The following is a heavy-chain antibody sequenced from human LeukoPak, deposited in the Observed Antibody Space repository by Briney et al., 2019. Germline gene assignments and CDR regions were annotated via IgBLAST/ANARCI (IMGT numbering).Heavy chain of an antibody. V-gene: IGHV3-23*01. CDR3: AKATHSGSYYREDAFDV. D-gene: IGHD1-26*01. Sequence: QPGGSLRLSCAASGFTFSSSAMRWVRQAPGKGLEWVSSIRGSGGSTSYADSLKGQFTISRDNSKNTLYLQMNSLRAEDTAVYYCAKATHSGSYYREDAFDVWGQGTMVTVSS. CDR2: IRGSGGST. J-gene: IGHJ3*01. CDR1: GFTFSSSA.